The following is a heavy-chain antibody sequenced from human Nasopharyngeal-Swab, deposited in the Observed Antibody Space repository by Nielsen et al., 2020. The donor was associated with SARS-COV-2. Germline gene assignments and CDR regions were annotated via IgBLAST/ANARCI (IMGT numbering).Heavy chain of an antibody. D-gene: IGHD3-9*01. V-gene: IGHV1-3*01. J-gene: IGHJ6*02. CDR3: ARYVDYDILTGYYYYGMDV. Sequence: ASVKVSCKASGYTFTSYAMHWVRQAPGQRLEWMGWINAGNGNTKYSQKFQGRVTITRDTSASTAYMELSSVRSEDTAVYYCARYVDYDILTGYYYYGMDVWGQGTTVTVSS. CDR2: INAGNGNT. CDR1: GYTFTSYA.